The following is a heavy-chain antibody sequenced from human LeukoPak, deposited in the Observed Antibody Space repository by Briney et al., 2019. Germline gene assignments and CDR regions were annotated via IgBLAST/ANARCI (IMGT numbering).Heavy chain of an antibody. Sequence: GGSLRLSCAASGFTFGSYAMSWVRQAPGKGLEWVSAISGNSEYTYYADSVKGRFTISRDNSKRTLFLQMNSLRAEDTAVYHCAKDRTVGASYWYFDLWGRGTLVTVSS. CDR1: GFTFGSYA. CDR3: AKDRTVGASYWYFDL. J-gene: IGHJ2*01. CDR2: ISGNSEYT. V-gene: IGHV3-23*01. D-gene: IGHD1-26*01.